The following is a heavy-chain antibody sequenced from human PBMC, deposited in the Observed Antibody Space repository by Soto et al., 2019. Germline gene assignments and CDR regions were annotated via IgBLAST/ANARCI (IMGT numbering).Heavy chain of an antibody. Sequence: EVQLLESGGGLVQPGGSLRLSCAASGFTFSSYAMSWVRQAPGKGLEWVSAISGSGGSTYYADSVKGRFTISRDNSKNALYLQMSSLRAEDTAVYYCAKRVAIDWTFDAFDSWGQGTMVTVSS. D-gene: IGHD3-9*01. CDR2: ISGSGGST. V-gene: IGHV3-23*01. J-gene: IGHJ3*02. CDR3: AKRVAIDWTFDAFDS. CDR1: GFTFSSYA.